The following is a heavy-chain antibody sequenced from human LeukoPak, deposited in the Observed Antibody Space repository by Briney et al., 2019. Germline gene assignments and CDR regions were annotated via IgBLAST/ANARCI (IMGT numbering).Heavy chain of an antibody. CDR1: GGSINSYY. CDR2: IYTSGST. Sequence: PSETLSLTCTVSGGSINSYYWSWIRQPAGKGLEWIGRIYTSGSTNYNPSLKSRVTMSVDTSKNQFSLKLSSVTAADTAVYYCARGAIVVVPADNYYYYYMDVWGKGTTVTVSS. D-gene: IGHD2-2*01. J-gene: IGHJ6*03. V-gene: IGHV4-4*07. CDR3: ARGAIVVVPADNYYYYYMDV.